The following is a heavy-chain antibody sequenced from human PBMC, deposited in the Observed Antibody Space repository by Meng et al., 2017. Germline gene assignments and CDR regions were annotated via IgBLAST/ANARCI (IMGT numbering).Heavy chain of an antibody. CDR1: GYKFTNYW. CDR2: IYPGDADT. J-gene: IGHJ4*01. V-gene: IGHV5-51*01. Sequence: KVSCKGSGYKFTNYWIGWVRQRPGKGLEWMGIIYPGDADTRYRPSFQGQVTISADKSISTAYLQWSSLKAADTAMYYCAIEAGGRTFDYWGRGTLVTVSS. D-gene: IGHD1-14*01. CDR3: AIEAGGRTFDY.